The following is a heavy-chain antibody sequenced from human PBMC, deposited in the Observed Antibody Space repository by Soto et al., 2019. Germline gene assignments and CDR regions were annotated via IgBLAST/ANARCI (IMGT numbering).Heavy chain of an antibody. Sequence: EVQLVESGGGLVQPGGCLRLSCAASGYTFSSYSMNWVRQAPGKGLEWVSYISSSSSTIYYADSVKGRFTISRDNAKNSLYLQMNSLRDEDTAVYYCARGWDSRAWFDLWGQGTLVTVSS. V-gene: IGHV3-48*02. CDR2: ISSSSSTI. CDR3: ARGWDSRAWFDL. CDR1: GYTFSSYS. D-gene: IGHD1-26*01. J-gene: IGHJ5*02.